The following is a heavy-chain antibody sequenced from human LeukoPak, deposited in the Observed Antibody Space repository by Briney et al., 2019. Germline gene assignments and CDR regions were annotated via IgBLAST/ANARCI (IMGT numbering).Heavy chain of an antibody. CDR1: QFTFSRYD. CDR3: ARVSPDNGGYFDY. J-gene: IGHJ4*02. CDR2: IDIAGDT. D-gene: IGHD4-23*01. V-gene: IGHV3-13*01. Sequence: GGSLRLSCAASQFTFSRYDMHWVRQATGKGLEWVSTIDIAGDTYYPGSVKGRFTISRENAKNSLYLQMNSLRAGDTAVYYCARVSPDNGGYFDYWGQGTLVTVSS.